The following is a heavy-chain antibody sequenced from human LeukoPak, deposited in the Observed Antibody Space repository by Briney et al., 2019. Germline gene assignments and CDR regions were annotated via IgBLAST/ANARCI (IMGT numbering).Heavy chain of an antibody. V-gene: IGHV4-34*01. D-gene: IGHD6-19*01. CDR3: ARVLEGSSGQHWYFDL. CDR1: GGSFSGYY. J-gene: IGHJ2*01. Sequence: SETLSLTCAVYGGSFSGYYWSWIRQPPGKGLEWIGEINHGGSTNYNPSLKSRVTISVDTSKNQFSLKLSSVTAADTAVYYCARVLEGSSGQHWYFDLWGRGTLVTVSS. CDR2: INHGGST.